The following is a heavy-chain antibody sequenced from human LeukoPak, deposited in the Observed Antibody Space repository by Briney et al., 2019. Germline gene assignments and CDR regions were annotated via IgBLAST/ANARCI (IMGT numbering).Heavy chain of an antibody. CDR1: GFTFSSYS. V-gene: IGHV3-21*01. CDR3: ARDWYCSGGSCYSFDY. J-gene: IGHJ4*02. D-gene: IGHD2-15*01. CDR2: ISSSSSYI. Sequence: PGGSLRLSCAASGFTFSSYSMNWVRQAPRKGLEWVSSISSSSSYIYYADSVKGRFTISRDNAKNSLYLQMNSLRAEDTAVYYCARDWYCSGGSCYSFDYWGQGTLVTVSS.